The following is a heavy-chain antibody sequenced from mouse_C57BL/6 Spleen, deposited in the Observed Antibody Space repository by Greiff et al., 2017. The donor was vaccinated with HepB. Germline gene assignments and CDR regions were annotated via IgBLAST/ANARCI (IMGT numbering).Heavy chain of an antibody. CDR3: ARGDYYCSSVTGYSDV. Sequence: QVQLQQPGAELVKPGASVKLSCKTSGYTFTSYWMQGVKQRPGQGLEWIGEIDPSDSYTNYNQKFKGKATLTVDTSSSTAYMQLSSLTSEDSAVYYFARGDYYCSSVTGYSDVCGTGATVTVSS. J-gene: IGHJ1*03. CDR1: GYTFTSYW. D-gene: IGHD1-1*01. CDR2: IDPSDSYT. V-gene: IGHV1-50*01.